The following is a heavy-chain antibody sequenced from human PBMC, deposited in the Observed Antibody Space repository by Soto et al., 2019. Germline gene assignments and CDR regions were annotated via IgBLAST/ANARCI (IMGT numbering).Heavy chain of an antibody. J-gene: IGHJ4*02. CDR1: GFTFSSYA. D-gene: IGHD3-22*01. CDR2: ISGSGAST. V-gene: IGHV3-23*01. CDR3: AKGGYYYDSSGYY. Sequence: GGSLRLSCAASGFTFSSYAMTWVRQAPGKGLDWVSTISGSGASTYYADSVKGRFTISRDNSKNTLYLQMNSLRADDTAVYYCAKGGYYYDSSGYYWGQGTLLTVSS.